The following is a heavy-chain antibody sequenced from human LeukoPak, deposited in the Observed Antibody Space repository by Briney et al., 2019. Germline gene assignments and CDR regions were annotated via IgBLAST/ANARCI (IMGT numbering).Heavy chain of an antibody. CDR1: GYTFTSYD. CDR2: MNPNRGNT. Sequence: ASVKVSYKASGYTFTSYDINWVRQATGQGREWMGWMNPNRGNTGYAQKSQGRVTITRNTSISTAYMELSTLRSEDTAFYYCATGRVGPSRRTGTMVWFDPWGQGTLVTVSS. V-gene: IGHV1-8*03. J-gene: IGHJ5*02. D-gene: IGHD1-7*01. CDR3: ATGRVGPSRRTGTMVWFDP.